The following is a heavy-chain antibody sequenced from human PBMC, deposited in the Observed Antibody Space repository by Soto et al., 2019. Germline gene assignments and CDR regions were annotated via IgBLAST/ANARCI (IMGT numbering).Heavy chain of an antibody. J-gene: IGHJ6*02. CDR1: GGTVSSYA. Sequence: SVKVSCKASGGTVSSYAISWVRQAPGQGLEWMGGIIPVFGTVNYAQKLQGRVTITADESTSTAYMELSSLRSEDTAVYYCARGYCSGGSCFKYNYHGLDVWGQGTTDTVSS. V-gene: IGHV1-69*13. CDR2: IIPVFGTV. CDR3: ARGYCSGGSCFKYNYHGLDV. D-gene: IGHD2-15*01.